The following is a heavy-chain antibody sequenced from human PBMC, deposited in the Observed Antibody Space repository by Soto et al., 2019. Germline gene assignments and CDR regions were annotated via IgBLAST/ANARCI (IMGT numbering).Heavy chain of an antibody. V-gene: IGHV3-7*01. Sequence: EVQLVESGGDLVQPGGSLRLSCAASGFTFSGYWMGWVRQAPGKGLGWVASIMKDGGEKKYVDFVRGRFTISRDNVQNSLFLQMDSLRVDDTAVYYCARDRDYYKADYWGQGTLVTVSS. D-gene: IGHD3-22*01. J-gene: IGHJ4*01. CDR2: IMKDGGEK. CDR3: ARDRDYYKADY. CDR1: GFTFSGYW.